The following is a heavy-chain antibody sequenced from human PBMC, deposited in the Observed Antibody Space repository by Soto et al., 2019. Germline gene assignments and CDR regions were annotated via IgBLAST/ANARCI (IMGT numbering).Heavy chain of an antibody. CDR3: VITPPLYGDYFHYYYYYGMDV. V-gene: IGHV4-39*01. Sequence: SETLSLTCTVSGGSISSSSYYWGWIRQPPGKGLEWIGSIYYSGSTYYNPSLKSRVTISVDTSKNQFSLKLSSVTAADTAVYYCVITPPLYGDYFHYYYYYGMDVWGQGTTVTVSS. CDR2: IYYSGST. CDR1: GGSISSSSYY. D-gene: IGHD4-17*01. J-gene: IGHJ6*02.